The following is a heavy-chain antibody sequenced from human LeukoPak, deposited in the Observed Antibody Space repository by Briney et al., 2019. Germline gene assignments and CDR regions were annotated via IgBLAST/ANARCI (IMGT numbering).Heavy chain of an antibody. CDR1: RFTFDDYG. CDR3: ARGGDYSGGYYFDY. Sequence: GGSLRLSCAASRFTFDDYGMSWVRQAPGKGLEWVSGINWNGGSTGYADSVKGRFTISRDNAKNSLYLQMNSLRAEDTALYYCARGGDYSGGYYFDYWGQGTLVTVSS. V-gene: IGHV3-20*04. CDR2: INWNGGST. D-gene: IGHD4-11*01. J-gene: IGHJ4*02.